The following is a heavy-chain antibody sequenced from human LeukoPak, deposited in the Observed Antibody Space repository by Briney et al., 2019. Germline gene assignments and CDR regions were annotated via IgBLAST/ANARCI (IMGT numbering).Heavy chain of an antibody. J-gene: IGHJ4*02. Sequence: GGSLRLSCAASGFTVSSNYMSWVRQAPGKGLEWVSVIYSGDSTYYADSVKGRFTISRDNAKNSLYLQMNSLRAEDTAVYYCARDAYYYGSGSYHHFDYWGQGTLVTVSS. CDR2: IYSGDST. CDR1: GFTVSSNY. V-gene: IGHV3-53*01. CDR3: ARDAYYYGSGSYHHFDY. D-gene: IGHD3-10*01.